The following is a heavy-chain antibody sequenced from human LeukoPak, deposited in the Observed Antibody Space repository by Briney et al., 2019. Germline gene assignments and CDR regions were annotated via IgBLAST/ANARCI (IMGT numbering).Heavy chain of an antibody. J-gene: IGHJ3*02. CDR3: ARGNAFDI. Sequence: ASVKVSCKASGDTLNSFAINWVRQAPGQGFEWVGGIMPILGTPNYAQKFQGRVLIIADESTSTAYMELSSLRSDDTALYYCARGNAFDIWGQGTMVSVSS. CDR1: GDTLNSFA. V-gene: IGHV1-69*13. CDR2: IMPILGTP.